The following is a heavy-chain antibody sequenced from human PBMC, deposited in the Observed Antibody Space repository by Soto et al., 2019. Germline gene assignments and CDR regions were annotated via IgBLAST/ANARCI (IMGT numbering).Heavy chain of an antibody. J-gene: IGHJ6*02. CDR1: GYSFTDYH. Sequence: ASVKVSCKAAGYSFTDYHIHWGRQAPRQGLEWLGRINPKSGGTSTAQKFQGWVTMTTDTSISTASMELTRLTSDDTAIYYCARGDSTDCSNGVCSFFYNHDMDVWGQGTTVTVSS. CDR3: ARGDSTDCSNGVCSFFYNHDMDV. CDR2: INPKSGGT. D-gene: IGHD2-8*01. V-gene: IGHV1-2*04.